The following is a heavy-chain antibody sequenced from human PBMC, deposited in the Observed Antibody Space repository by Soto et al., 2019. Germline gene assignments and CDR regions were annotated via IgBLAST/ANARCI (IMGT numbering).Heavy chain of an antibody. V-gene: IGHV3-23*01. Sequence: GGSLRLSCAASGFTFSSYAMSWVRQAPGKGLEWVSAISGSGGSTYYADSVKGRFTISRDNSKNTLYLQMNSLRAEDTAVYYCAKELSVWFGESNGFDPWGQGTLVTVSS. CDR3: AKELSVWFGESNGFDP. J-gene: IGHJ5*02. D-gene: IGHD3-10*01. CDR2: ISGSGGST. CDR1: GFTFSSYA.